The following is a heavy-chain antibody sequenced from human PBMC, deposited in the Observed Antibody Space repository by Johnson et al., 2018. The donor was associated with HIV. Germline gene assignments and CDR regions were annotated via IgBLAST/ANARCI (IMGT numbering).Heavy chain of an antibody. CDR3: AVLTTGGLRVGNFDI. J-gene: IGHJ3*02. CDR2: IYSGGST. Sequence: MQLVESGGGLVQPGGSLRLSCAASGFTVSSNYMSWVRQAPGKGLEWVSVIYSGGSTYYADSVQGRFNISRDNPKNTLYLQMDSLRIEDTAVYYCAVLTTGGLRVGNFDIWGQGTMVTVSS. CDR1: GFTVSSNY. V-gene: IGHV3-66*02. D-gene: IGHD1-1*01.